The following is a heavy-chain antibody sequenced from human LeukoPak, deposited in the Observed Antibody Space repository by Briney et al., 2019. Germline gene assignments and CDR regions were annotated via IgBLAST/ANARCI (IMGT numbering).Heavy chain of an antibody. D-gene: IGHD2-2*01. CDR1: GGTFSSYA. Sequence: GASVKVSCKASGGTFSSYAISWVRQAPGQGLEWMGWINPNSGGTNYAQKFQGRVTMTRDTSISTAYMELSRLRSDDTAVYYCARGWEYQLLLGDWFDPWGQGTLVTVSS. J-gene: IGHJ5*02. CDR2: INPNSGGT. CDR3: ARGWEYQLLLGDWFDP. V-gene: IGHV1-2*02.